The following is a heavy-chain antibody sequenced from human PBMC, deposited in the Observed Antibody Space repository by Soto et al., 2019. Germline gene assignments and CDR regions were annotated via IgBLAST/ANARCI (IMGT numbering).Heavy chain of an antibody. CDR2: IYSGGST. J-gene: IGHJ6*02. Sequence: GGSLRLSCAASGFTVSSNYMSWARQAPGKGLDWVSVIYSGGSTYYADSVKGRFTISKDNSKNTLYLQMNSLRAEDTAVYYCASSGSSGYDKLYYYYYGMDVWGQGTTVTVSS. CDR1: GFTVSSNY. D-gene: IGHD5-12*01. V-gene: IGHV3-53*01. CDR3: ASSGSSGYDKLYYYYYGMDV.